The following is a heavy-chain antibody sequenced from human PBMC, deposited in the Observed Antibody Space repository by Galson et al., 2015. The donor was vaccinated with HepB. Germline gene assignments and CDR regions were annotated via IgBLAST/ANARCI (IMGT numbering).Heavy chain of an antibody. V-gene: IGHV3-33*01. D-gene: IGHD4-23*01. CDR2: IWYDGSNK. CDR3: ARAPSTVVTPRDFDY. CDR1: GLTFSSYG. J-gene: IGHJ4*02. Sequence: SLRLSCAASGLTFSSYGMHWVRQAPGEGLEWVAVIWYDGSNKYYADSVKGRFTISRDNSKNTLYLQMNSRRAEDTAVYYCARAPSTVVTPRDFDYWGQGTLVTVSS.